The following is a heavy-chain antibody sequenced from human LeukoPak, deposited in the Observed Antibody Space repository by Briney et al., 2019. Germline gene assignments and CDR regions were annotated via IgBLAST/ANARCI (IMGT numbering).Heavy chain of an antibody. CDR3: ARRGYYYDSSGSYNNWFDP. J-gene: IGHJ5*02. V-gene: IGHV4-31*03. Sequence: PSETLSLTCTVSGGSISSGDYYWTWIRQHPGKGLEWIGNMYHSGSTYYNPSLKSRVTISVDTSKNQFSLKLGSVTAADTAVYYCARRGYYYDSSGSYNNWFDPWGQGTLVTVSS. CDR2: MYHSGST. CDR1: GGSISSGDYY. D-gene: IGHD3-22*01.